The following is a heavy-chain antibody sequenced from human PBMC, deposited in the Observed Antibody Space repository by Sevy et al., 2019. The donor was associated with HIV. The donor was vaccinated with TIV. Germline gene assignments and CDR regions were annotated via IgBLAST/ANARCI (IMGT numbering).Heavy chain of an antibody. D-gene: IGHD5-18*01. V-gene: IGHV4-31*03. CDR3: ARVGYNYGFYAFDI. Sequence: SETLSLTCTVSGDSLSSGGYYWSWIRQHPGKGLEWIGYIYYSGITYYNPSLKSRITMSLDTSKDQFYLKLSFVTAADTAVYYCARVGYNYGFYAFDIWGQGTMVTVSS. CDR1: GDSLSSGGYY. J-gene: IGHJ3*02. CDR2: IYYSGIT.